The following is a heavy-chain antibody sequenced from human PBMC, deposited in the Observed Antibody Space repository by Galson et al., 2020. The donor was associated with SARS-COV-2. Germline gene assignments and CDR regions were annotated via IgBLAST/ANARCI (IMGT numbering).Heavy chain of an antibody. CDR2: INPNSGGT. CDR3: ARGRSGYDLLSDF. J-gene: IGHJ4*02. Sequence: ASVKVSCKASGYIFTGYYIHWVRQAPGQGLEWMGWINPNSGGTNYAQKFQGRVTMTRDTSISTGYMELSRLRSDDTAVYYCARGRSGYDLLSDFWGQGTLVTVSS. D-gene: IGHD3-22*01. V-gene: IGHV1-2*02. CDR1: GYIFTGYY.